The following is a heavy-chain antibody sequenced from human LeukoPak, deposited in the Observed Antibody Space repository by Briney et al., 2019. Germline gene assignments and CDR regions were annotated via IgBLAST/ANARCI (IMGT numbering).Heavy chain of an antibody. CDR2: ISGSSSTI. D-gene: IGHD5-18*01. Sequence: PGGSLRLSCAASGFTFSSYSMNWVRQAPGKGLEWVSYISGSSSTIYYADSVRGRSTISRDNARNSLYLQMNSLRAEDTAVYYCARERGYSYGYSDYWGQGTLVTVSS. CDR1: GFTFSSYS. V-gene: IGHV3-48*01. J-gene: IGHJ4*02. CDR3: ARERGYSYGYSDY.